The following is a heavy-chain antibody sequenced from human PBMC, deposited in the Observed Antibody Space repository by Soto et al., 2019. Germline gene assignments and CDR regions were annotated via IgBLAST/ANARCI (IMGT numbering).Heavy chain of an antibody. J-gene: IGHJ6*03. D-gene: IGHD1-7*01. V-gene: IGHV3-53*04. CDR3: AREGMGTGTKHGFYYYYSMDV. CDR1: GFTVSSNY. CDR2: IYSGGST. Sequence: EVQLVESGGGLVQPGGSLRLSCAASGFTVSSNYMSWVRQAPGKGLEWVSVIYSGGSTYYADSVKGRFTISRHNSKKKMYLQMNSLRAEDTAVYYCAREGMGTGTKHGFYYYYSMDVWGKGTTVTVS.